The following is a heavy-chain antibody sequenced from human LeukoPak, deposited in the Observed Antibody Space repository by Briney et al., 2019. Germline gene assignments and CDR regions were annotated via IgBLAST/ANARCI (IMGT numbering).Heavy chain of an antibody. CDR1: GGSINNYF. V-gene: IGHV4-59*01. CDR2: AYYSGTT. CDR3: ATLFGFSGYFDY. Sequence: SETLSLTCTVSGGSINNYFCTWIGQCPGKGLEWIGYAYYSGTTNYNHSLKSRVTISVDTSKYQFSLKLNSVTAADTAVYYCATLFGFSGYFDYWGQGALVTVSS. D-gene: IGHD3-10*02. J-gene: IGHJ4*02.